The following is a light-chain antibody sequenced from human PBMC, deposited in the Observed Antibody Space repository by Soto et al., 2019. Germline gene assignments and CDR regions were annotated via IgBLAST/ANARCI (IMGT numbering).Light chain of an antibody. CDR2: SAS. Sequence: EIQMTQSPSTLSADVGDRVTITCRASQSVSSWLAWSQQKPGKAPKPLISSASSIESGVPPRVSGSGSGPRFTLTIINLCADDVATWYSQQYNTFSWSFGQGTKLVI. V-gene: IGKV1-5*03. CDR3: QQYNTFSWS. CDR1: QSVSSW. J-gene: IGKJ2*01.